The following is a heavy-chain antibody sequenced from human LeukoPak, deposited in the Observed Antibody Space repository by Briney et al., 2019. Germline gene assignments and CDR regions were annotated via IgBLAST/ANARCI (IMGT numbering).Heavy chain of an antibody. CDR3: AKARVRYFDSSGLYAFDF. Sequence: SETLSLTCAVSGGSISSTSYYWAWIRRPPGKGLEWIGTMYYSGSTYHNPSLKSRVTMSVDTSRNQFSLKLSSVDAADTAVYYCAKARVRYFDSSGLYAFDFWGQGTTVTVSS. CDR2: MYYSGST. CDR1: GGSISSTSYY. D-gene: IGHD3-22*01. V-gene: IGHV4-39*01. J-gene: IGHJ3*01.